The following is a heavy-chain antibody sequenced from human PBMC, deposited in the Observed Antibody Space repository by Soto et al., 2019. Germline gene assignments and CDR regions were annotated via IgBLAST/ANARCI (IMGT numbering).Heavy chain of an antibody. CDR1: GGTFSSYA. D-gene: IGHD3-9*01. CDR3: ASLSSIRVDWLTQFDY. CDR2: IIPIFGTA. Sequence: QVQLVQSGAEVKKPGSSVKVSCKVSGGTFSSYAISWVRQAPGQGLEWMGGIIPIFGTANYAQKFQGRVTITADESTSTTYMELSSLRSEDTAVYSCASLSSIRVDWLTQFDYWGQGTLDTVSS. J-gene: IGHJ4*02. V-gene: IGHV1-69*01.